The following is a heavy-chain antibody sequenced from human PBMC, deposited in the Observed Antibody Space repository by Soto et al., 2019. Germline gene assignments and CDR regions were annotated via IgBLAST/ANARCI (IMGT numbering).Heavy chain of an antibody. CDR3: XXXXXXXXXXDY. V-gene: IGHV3-48*01. CDR1: GFTFSSYX. J-gene: IGHJ4*02. CDR2: ISSSGGTI. Sequence: EVQLVESGGGFVQPGGSLRLSCAASGFTFSSYXXXXXXXXXXXXREWVSYISSSGGTIYYADSVKGRFTISRDNXXXXXXXXXXXXXXXXXXXXXXXXXXXXXXXXDYWGQGTLVTVSS.